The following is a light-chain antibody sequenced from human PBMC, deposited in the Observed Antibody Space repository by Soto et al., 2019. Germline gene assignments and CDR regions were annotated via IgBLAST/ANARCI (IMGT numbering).Light chain of an antibody. Sequence: EIVLTRSPDTLSLSVGERAALSCTASQNIPNNYLVWYQQKPGQTPTVLIYGASNRATGIPDRFSGSGSGTDFTLTISRLDPEDFAVYYCQRYDASPTFGQGTKV. CDR1: QNIPNNY. V-gene: IGKV3-20*01. J-gene: IGKJ1*01. CDR3: QRYDASPT. CDR2: GAS.